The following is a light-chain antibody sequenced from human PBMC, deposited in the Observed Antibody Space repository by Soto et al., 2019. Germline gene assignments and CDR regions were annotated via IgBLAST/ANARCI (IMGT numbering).Light chain of an antibody. J-gene: IGLJ1*01. CDR2: DVT. CDR3: SSYTSSTSYV. V-gene: IGLV2-14*01. Sequence: QSVLTQPAPVSGSPGQSITISCTGTSSDVGGYDYVSWYQQHPGKAPKLMIYDVTNRPSGVSNRFSGSKSGNTASLTISGLQAEDEASYYCSSYTSSTSYVFGTGTKVTVL. CDR1: SSDVGGYDY.